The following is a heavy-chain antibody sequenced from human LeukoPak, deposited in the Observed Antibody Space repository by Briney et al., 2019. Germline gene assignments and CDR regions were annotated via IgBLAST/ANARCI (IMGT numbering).Heavy chain of an antibody. CDR1: GFTFSIYA. D-gene: IGHD6-13*01. CDR3: ATELGVVVSSPPIAGPRTSAH. V-gene: IGHV3-23*01. Sequence: PGGSLGLSCAASGFTFSIYAMSWVRQAPGKGLEWVSVISGSGGDTYYADSVKGRFTISRDNAKNSLYLQMTSLTVEDTAVYYCATELGVVVSSPPIAGPRTSAHWGQGTLVIVSS. J-gene: IGHJ4*02. CDR2: ISGSGGDT.